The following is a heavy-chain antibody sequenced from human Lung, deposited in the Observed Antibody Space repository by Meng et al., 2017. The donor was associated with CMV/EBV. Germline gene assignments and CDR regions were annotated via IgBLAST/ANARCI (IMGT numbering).Heavy chain of an antibody. D-gene: IGHD1-20*01. Sequence: QVQLQESGPGLVKPSQTLSLTCTVSGGSISSGDSYWSWIRQPPGKGLEWIGYLYYSGSTYYNPSLKSRVTISVDTSKNQFSLKLSSVTAADTAVYYCARGGITGTVDWFDPWGQGPLVTVSS. CDR2: LYYSGST. J-gene: IGHJ5*02. CDR3: ARGGITGTVDWFDP. V-gene: IGHV4-30-4*08. CDR1: GGSISSGDSY.